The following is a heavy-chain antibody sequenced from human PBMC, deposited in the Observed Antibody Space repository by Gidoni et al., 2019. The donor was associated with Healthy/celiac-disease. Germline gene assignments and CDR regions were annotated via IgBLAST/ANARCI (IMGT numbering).Heavy chain of an antibody. D-gene: IGHD2-2*02. Sequence: EGQLLEYGGGLAQHGGSLRLSCAASGFTLSSYAMSWVRLAPGKGLEWVSAISGSGGSPYYADSVKGRFTISRDNSKNTLYLQMNSLRAEDTAVYYCAKVGAYCSSTSCYTRGGDPYYYYYGMDVWGQGTTVTVSS. CDR2: ISGSGGSP. CDR3: AKVGAYCSSTSCYTRGGDPYYYYYGMDV. J-gene: IGHJ6*02. V-gene: IGHV3-23*01. CDR1: GFTLSSYA.